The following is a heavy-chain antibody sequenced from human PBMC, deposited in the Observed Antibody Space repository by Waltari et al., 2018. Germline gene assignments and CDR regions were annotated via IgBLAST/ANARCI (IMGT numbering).Heavy chain of an antibody. Sequence: QLQLQESGPGLVKPSETLSLTCTVSGGSISSSSYYWGWIRQPPGKGLEWIGSIYYSGSTSYNPSLKSRVTISVDTSKNQFSLKLSSVTAADTAVYYCARDRYYYGSGSPFDWYFDLWGRGTLVTVSS. CDR1: GGSISSSSYY. J-gene: IGHJ2*01. CDR2: IYYSGST. CDR3: ARDRYYYGSGSPFDWYFDL. D-gene: IGHD3-10*01. V-gene: IGHV4-39*07.